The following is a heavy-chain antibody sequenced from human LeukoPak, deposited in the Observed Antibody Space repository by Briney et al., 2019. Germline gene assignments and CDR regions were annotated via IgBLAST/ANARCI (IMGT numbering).Heavy chain of an antibody. CDR1: GFTVSSNY. CDR2: IYSGGST. V-gene: IGHV3-53*01. D-gene: IGHD5-18*01. Sequence: PGGSLRLSCAASGFTVSSNYMSWVRQAPGKGLEWVSVIYSGGSTYYADSVKGRFTISRDNSKNTLYLQMNSLRAEATAVYYCARVNGDTAMGYYFDYWGQGTLVTVSS. CDR3: ARVNGDTAMGYYFDY. J-gene: IGHJ4*02.